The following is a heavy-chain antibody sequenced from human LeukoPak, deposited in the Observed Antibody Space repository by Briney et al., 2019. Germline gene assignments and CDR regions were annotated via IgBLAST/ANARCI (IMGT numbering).Heavy chain of an antibody. CDR1: GGSIRSGDYY. Sequence: SETLSLTCTVSGGSIRSGDYYWSWIRQPPGKGLEWIGYIYYSGSTYYNPSLKSRVTISVDTSKNQFSLKLSSVTAADTAVYYCARGGRHYYDSSGCIDYWGQGTLVTVSS. CDR3: ARGGRHYYDSSGCIDY. D-gene: IGHD3-22*01. CDR2: IYYSGST. V-gene: IGHV4-30-4*01. J-gene: IGHJ4*02.